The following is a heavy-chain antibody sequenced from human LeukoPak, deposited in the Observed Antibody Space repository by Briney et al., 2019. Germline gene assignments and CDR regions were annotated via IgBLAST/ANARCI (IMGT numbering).Heavy chain of an antibody. CDR3: ARAYPLRELAY. V-gene: IGHV4-4*07. CDR2: LYGAGIT. J-gene: IGHJ4*02. CDR1: GDSISGYY. D-gene: IGHD5-24*01. Sequence: PSETLSLTCTVSGDSISGYYWSWIRQTAGKRLDWIGRLYGAGITNYNPSLKSRVTLSLDTTNNHFSLNLRSVTAADTAVYYCARAYPLRELAYWGQGILVTVSS.